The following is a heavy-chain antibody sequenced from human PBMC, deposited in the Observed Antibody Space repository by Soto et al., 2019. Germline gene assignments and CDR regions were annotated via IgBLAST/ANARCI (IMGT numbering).Heavy chain of an antibody. D-gene: IGHD3-9*01. CDR1: RFTFSSYA. CDR2: ISHDGRQK. V-gene: IGHV3-30*04. J-gene: IGHJ4*02. CDR3: AKDAYFDSYYFDH. Sequence: PGGSLRLSCAASRFTFSSYAMHWVRQAPGKGLEWVAVISHDGRQKHYVESVKGRFTISRDDSDNTLYLQMNSPRPEDTALYYCAKDAYFDSYYFDHWGQGTLVTVSS.